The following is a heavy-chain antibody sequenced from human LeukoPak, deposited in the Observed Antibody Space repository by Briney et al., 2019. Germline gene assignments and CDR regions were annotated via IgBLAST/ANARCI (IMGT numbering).Heavy chain of an antibody. CDR2: IKPDGSEK. V-gene: IGHV3-7*05. CDR3: VRAMDV. CDR1: GVSFSNYW. Sequence: GGSLRLSCTVSGVSFSNYWMTWARQAPGKGLEGVANIKPDGSEKYYVDSVKGRFTISRDNAKDSLYLHMSSLRAEDTAVYYCVRAMDVWGQGTTVTVSS. J-gene: IGHJ6*02.